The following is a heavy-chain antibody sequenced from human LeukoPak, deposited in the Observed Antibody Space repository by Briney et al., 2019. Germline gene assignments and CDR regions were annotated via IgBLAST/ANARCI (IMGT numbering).Heavy chain of an antibody. Sequence: ASVKVSCKASGYSFIDYYIHWVRQAPGQGLEWMGWVNPHSGGTKFAQKFQGRVTMTRDTSINTAYMEVSSLRSDDTAVYYCARDIGDYYGSGSYWLLWGQGTLGTVAS. CDR1: GYSFIDYY. D-gene: IGHD3-10*01. V-gene: IGHV1-2*02. CDR3: ARDIGDYYGSGSYWLL. J-gene: IGHJ4*02. CDR2: VNPHSGGT.